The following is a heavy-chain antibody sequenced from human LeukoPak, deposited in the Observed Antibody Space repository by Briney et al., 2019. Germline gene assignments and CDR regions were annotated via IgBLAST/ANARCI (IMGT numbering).Heavy chain of an antibody. CDR2: IYHSGST. J-gene: IGHJ4*02. CDR1: GASISGSGYY. V-gene: IGHV4-39*07. Sequence: SETLSLTCTVSGASISGSGYYWGWIRQPPGKGLECIGSIYHSGSTYYNPSLKSRVTISVDTSKNQFSLNLSSVTAADTAMYYCARAVGTSRNFFDYWGQGTLVTVSS. D-gene: IGHD4-23*01. CDR3: ARAVGTSRNFFDY.